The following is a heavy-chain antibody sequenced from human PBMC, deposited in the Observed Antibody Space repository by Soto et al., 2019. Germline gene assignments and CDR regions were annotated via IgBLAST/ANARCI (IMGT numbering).Heavy chain of an antibody. V-gene: IGHV5-10-1*01. CDR1: GYSFTSYW. J-gene: IGHJ6*02. CDR3: ARLNTISAAGTSYDYYYGMDV. Sequence: GESLKISCKGSGYSFTSYWISWVRQMPGKGLEWMGRIDPSDSYTNYSPSFQGHVTISADKSISTAYLQWSSLKASDTAMYYCARLNTISAAGTSYDYYYGMDVWGQGTTVTSP. D-gene: IGHD6-13*01. CDR2: IDPSDSYT.